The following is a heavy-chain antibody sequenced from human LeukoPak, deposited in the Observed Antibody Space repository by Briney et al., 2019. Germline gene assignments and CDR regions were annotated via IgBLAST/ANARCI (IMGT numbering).Heavy chain of an antibody. CDR2: INPNSGGT. CDR3: ARDRSEYQVVEGWFDP. J-gene: IGHJ5*02. Sequence: ASVKVSCKASGYTFTSYGISWVRQAPGQGLEWMGWINPNSGGTDYAQKFQGRVTMTRDTSISTAYMELSRLTSDDTAVYYCARDRSEYQVVEGWFDPWGQGTLVTVSS. D-gene: IGHD2-15*01. CDR1: GYTFTSYG. V-gene: IGHV1-2*02.